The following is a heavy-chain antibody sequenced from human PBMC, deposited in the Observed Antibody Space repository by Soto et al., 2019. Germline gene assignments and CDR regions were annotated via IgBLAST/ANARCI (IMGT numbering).Heavy chain of an antibody. J-gene: IGHJ3*02. V-gene: IGHV1-69*12. CDR3: ARCDYAVGGVIALGDAFDI. Sequence: QVQLVQSGAEVKKPGSSVKVSCKASGGTFSSYAISWVRQAPGQGLEWMGGIIPIFGTANYAQKFQGRVTITADESTSTAYMGLSSLRSEDTAVYYCARCDYAVGGVIALGDAFDIWGQGTMVTVSS. CDR2: IIPIFGTA. D-gene: IGHD3-16*02. CDR1: GGTFSSYA.